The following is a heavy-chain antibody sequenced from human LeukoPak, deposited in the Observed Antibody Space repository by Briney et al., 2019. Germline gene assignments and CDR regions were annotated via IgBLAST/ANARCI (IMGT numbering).Heavy chain of an antibody. D-gene: IGHD3-10*01. CDR3: ASITPFDY. V-gene: IGHV3-74*01. CDR1: GFTFDDYA. Sequence: GGSLRLSCTASGFTFDDYAMHWVRQAPGKGLVWVSRINSDGSSTSYADSVKGRFTISRDNAKNTLYLQMNSLRAEDTAVYYCASITPFDYWGQGTLVTVSS. J-gene: IGHJ4*02. CDR2: INSDGSST.